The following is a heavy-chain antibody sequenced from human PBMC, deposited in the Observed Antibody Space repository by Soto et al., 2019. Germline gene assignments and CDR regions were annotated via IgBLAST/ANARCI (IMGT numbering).Heavy chain of an antibody. V-gene: IGHV1-69*01. CDR1: GGIFSSFA. CDR3: AMGGCPYGSFHDY. Sequence: QEQLVQSGAEVKKPGSSMKVSCKASGGIFSSFAISWVRQAPGQGLEWMGGIIPVFGTTNYAQKFQDRVTITADESTSTAYMELSSLRSEDTAMYYCAMGGCPYGSFHDYWGQGTLVTVSS. D-gene: IGHD3-10*01. CDR2: IIPVFGTT. J-gene: IGHJ4*02.